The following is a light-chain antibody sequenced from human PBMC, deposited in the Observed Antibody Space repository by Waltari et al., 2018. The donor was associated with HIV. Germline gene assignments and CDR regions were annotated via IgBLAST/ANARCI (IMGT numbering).Light chain of an antibody. J-gene: IGKJ1*01. CDR1: QSVTRN. CDR3: QQYNNWPPT. V-gene: IGKV3-15*01. Sequence: EIVMPQSPATLSVSPAERATLSCRASQSVTRNLAGYQQKPRQAPRLLIYGASTRATGIPARFSGSGSGTEFTLTIRSLQSEDFAVYYCQQYNNWPPTFGQGTKVEIK. CDR2: GAS.